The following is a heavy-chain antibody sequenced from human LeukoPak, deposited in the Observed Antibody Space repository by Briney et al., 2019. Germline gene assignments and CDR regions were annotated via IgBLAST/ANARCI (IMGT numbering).Heavy chain of an antibody. CDR2: ISSSGSTI. J-gene: IGHJ6*02. CDR3: AREADYDFWSGYYPNGYYYYGMDV. Sequence: PGGSLRLSCAASGFTFSDYYMSWIRQAPGKGLEWVSYISSSGSTIYYADSVKGRFTISRDNAKNSLYLQMNSLRAEDTAVYYCAREADYDFWSGYYPNGYYYYGMDVWGQGTMVTVSS. CDR1: GFTFSDYY. V-gene: IGHV3-11*01. D-gene: IGHD3-3*01.